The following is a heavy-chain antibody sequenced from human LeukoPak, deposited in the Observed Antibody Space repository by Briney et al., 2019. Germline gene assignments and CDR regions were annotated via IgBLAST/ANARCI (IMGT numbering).Heavy chain of an antibody. CDR1: GYTFTGYY. Sequence: ASVKDSFKPPGYTFTGYYIHWVRQAPGQGLESMGWINPNSGGTNYAQKFQGRVTMARDTSISTAYMEVSRLRSDDTAVYYCARDRGSLGWFDPWGQGTLVTVSS. D-gene: IGHD3-16*01. V-gene: IGHV1-2*02. J-gene: IGHJ5*02. CDR2: INPNSGGT. CDR3: ARDRGSLGWFDP.